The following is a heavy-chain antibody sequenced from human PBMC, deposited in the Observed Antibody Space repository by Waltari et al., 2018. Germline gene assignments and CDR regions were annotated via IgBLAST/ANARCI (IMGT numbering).Heavy chain of an antibody. J-gene: IGHJ1*01. CDR3: ARERRRYCSSTSCYIFQH. CDR2: KLYDGSNK. D-gene: IGHD2-2*02. V-gene: IGHV3-33*01. CDR1: GFTFSSYG. Sequence: QVQLVESGGGVVQPGRSLRLSCAASGFTFSSYGMHWVRQAPGKGHEWVAVKLYDGSNKYYADSVKVRFTISRYNSKITLNLQVNGLRAEDTAVYYCARERRRYCSSTSCYIFQHWGQGTLVTVSS.